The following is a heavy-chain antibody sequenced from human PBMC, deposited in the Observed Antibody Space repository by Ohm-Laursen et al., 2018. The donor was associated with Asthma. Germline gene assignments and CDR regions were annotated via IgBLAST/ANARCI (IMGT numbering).Heavy chain of an antibody. J-gene: IGHJ4*02. CDR2: IYYSGIT. CDR1: GGSVSSGSHY. D-gene: IGHD4-23*01. V-gene: IGHV4-31*11. Sequence: TLSLTCAVSGGSVSSGSHYWSWIRQHPVKGLEWIGYIYYSGITYSNPSLRSRVTISVDTSKNQFSLNLTSVTAADTAVYYCAREATVITRYFDSWGQGILVTVSS. CDR3: AREATVITRYFDS.